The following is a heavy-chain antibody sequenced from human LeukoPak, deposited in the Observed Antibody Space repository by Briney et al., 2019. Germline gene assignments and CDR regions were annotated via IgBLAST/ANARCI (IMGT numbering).Heavy chain of an antibody. Sequence: SETLSLTCTVSGGSISSSSYYWGWIRQAPGKGLEWIGTIYYGGSTYYNPSLKSRVTISVDTSKNQLSLKLSSVTAADTSVYYCARQGGDYYLFDYRGQGTLVTVSS. CDR1: GGSISSSSYY. CDR3: ARQGGDYYLFDY. CDR2: IYYGGST. D-gene: IGHD2-21*01. J-gene: IGHJ4*02. V-gene: IGHV4-39*01.